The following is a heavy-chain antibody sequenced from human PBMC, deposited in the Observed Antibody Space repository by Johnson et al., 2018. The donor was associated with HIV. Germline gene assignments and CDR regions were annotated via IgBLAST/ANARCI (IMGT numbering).Heavy chain of an antibody. CDR1: GFTFSSYG. CDR2: INWNGGST. CDR3: AKCRGLGARGAFDI. V-gene: IGHV3-20*04. Sequence: VQLVESGGGVVQPGGSLRLSCAASGFTFSSYGMSWVRQAPGKGLEWVSGINWNGGSTGYADSVKGRFTISRDNAKNSLYLQMSSLRAEDTAVYYCAKCRGLGARGAFDIWGQGTMVTVSS. J-gene: IGHJ3*02. D-gene: IGHD5-12*01.